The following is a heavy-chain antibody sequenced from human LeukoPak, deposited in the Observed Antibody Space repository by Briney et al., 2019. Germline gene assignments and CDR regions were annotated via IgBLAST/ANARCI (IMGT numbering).Heavy chain of an antibody. Sequence: SETLSLTCAVSTDSFSSHYWTWIRPPPGKGLEWIGYISYIGSTNYNPSLKSRVTISIDTSKNQFSLKLSSVTAADTAVYYCARDVVTVTKGFDIWGQGTIVSVSS. CDR3: ARDVVTVTKGFDI. CDR1: TDSFSSHY. J-gene: IGHJ3*02. CDR2: ISYIGST. V-gene: IGHV4-59*11. D-gene: IGHD4-17*01.